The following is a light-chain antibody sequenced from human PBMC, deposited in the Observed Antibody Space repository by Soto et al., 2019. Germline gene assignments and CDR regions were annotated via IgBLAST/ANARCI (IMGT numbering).Light chain of an antibody. CDR2: DAS. V-gene: IGKV3-11*01. J-gene: IGKJ4*01. CDR3: QQRYNWLT. Sequence: IVLTQSPANLSLSPGERATLSCRAGQNIRTYLAWYQQKSGQAPRLLIHDASNRATGTPARFSGSGSGTDFTLTISSLEPEDSAFYYCQQRYNWLTFGGGTKVEIK. CDR1: QNIRTY.